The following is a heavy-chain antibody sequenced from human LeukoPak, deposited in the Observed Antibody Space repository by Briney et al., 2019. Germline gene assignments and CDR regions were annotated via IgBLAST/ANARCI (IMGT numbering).Heavy chain of an antibody. CDR1: GFTFNNFG. CDR2: IGYDESKK. V-gene: IGHV3-30*02. J-gene: IGHJ1*01. D-gene: IGHD1-26*01. Sequence: QPGGSLRLSCEASGFTFNNFGMHWVRQAPGKGLEWVAFIGYDESKKYYAESVKGRFTISRDDSKNTLYLQMSALKTEDTAVYYCAKAVGATKIEYFQHWGQGTLVTVSS. CDR3: AKAVGATKIEYFQH.